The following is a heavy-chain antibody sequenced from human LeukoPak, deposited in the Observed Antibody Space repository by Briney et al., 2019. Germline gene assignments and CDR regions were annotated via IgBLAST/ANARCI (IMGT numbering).Heavy chain of an antibody. CDR1: SYSISSGYY. Sequence: SETLSLTCTVSSYSISSGYYWGWIRQPPGKGLEWIGSIYHSGSTYYNPSLKSRVTISVDTSKNQFSLKLSSVTAADTAVYYCARVVVAATGWFDPWGQGTLVTVSS. CDR3: ARVVVAATGWFDP. D-gene: IGHD2-15*01. V-gene: IGHV4-38-2*02. J-gene: IGHJ5*02. CDR2: IYHSGST.